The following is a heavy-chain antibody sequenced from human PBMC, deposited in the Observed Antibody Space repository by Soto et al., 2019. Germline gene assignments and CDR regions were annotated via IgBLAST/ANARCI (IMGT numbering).Heavy chain of an antibody. CDR3: ARLVGYCSSGRCFKDV. J-gene: IGHJ6*02. V-gene: IGHV4-39*01. CDR2: IYYSGST. D-gene: IGHD2-15*01. Sequence: PSETVSLTCTVSDGSISSSSYYWSWIRQPPGKGLEWIGSIYYSGSTYYNPSLKSRVTISVDKSKNESSMKMSSVTAADTAVYSCARLVGYCSSGRCFKDVWGQGTPVTVSS. CDR1: DGSISSSSYY.